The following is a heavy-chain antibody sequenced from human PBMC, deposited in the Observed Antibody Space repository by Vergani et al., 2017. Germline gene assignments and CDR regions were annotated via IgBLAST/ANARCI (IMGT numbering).Heavy chain of an antibody. CDR3: ATKSCGTPGCQIGYFRE. V-gene: IGHV3-30*03. D-gene: IGHD1-1*01. CDR2: ISYDGTQK. CDR1: GFTPSYYG. Sequence: QVHLVESGGGVVQPGRSLRLSCVVSGFTPSYYGMHWVRPAPGKGLEWVAVISYDGTQKYYADSVKGRFTIAQDNSKSTLYLQMNSLRTEDTAVYYCATKSCGTPGCQIGYFREWGQGTLVTVSS. J-gene: IGHJ1*01.